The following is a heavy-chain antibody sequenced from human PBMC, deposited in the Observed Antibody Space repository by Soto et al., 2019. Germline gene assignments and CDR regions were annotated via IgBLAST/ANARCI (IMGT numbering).Heavy chain of an antibody. CDR3: ARGRASGSYYLLDY. CDR1: GNTFTSYD. CDR2: SNPNSGNI. V-gene: IGHV1-8*01. Sequence: ASVKVSCKASGNTFTSYDINWVRQATGHGLEWMGWSNPNSGNIGYAQKFQGRVTMTRDTAIRTAYMEVSRLRSDDTAVYYCARGRASGSYYLLDYWGQGTLVTVSS. D-gene: IGHD3-10*01. J-gene: IGHJ4*02.